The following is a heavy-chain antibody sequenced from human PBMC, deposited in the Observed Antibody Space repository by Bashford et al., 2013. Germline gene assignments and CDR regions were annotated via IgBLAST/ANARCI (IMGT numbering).Heavy chain of an antibody. Sequence: GSLRLSCAASGFSFSTYAMHWVRQAPGKGLEWISSISSSNTYIHYADSVKGRFTVSRDNAKNTLYLQMNSLRTEDTAVYYCARERSRGVISPFFDHWGQGTLVTVSS. CDR3: ARERSRGVISPFFDH. J-gene: IGHJ4*02. CDR1: GFSFSTYA. V-gene: IGHV3-21*01. D-gene: IGHD3-10*01. CDR2: ISSSNTYI.